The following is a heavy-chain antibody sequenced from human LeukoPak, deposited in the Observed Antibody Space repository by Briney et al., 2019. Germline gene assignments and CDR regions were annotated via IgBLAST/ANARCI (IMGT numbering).Heavy chain of an antibody. Sequence: GRTLRLSCAASGVAFSGYWMHWGRQAPGKGLGWVSRINSDGSSTSYADPVKVRFPIYRDSAKNTLSRQMNSLRAEDTPGYYCARELAPPNNADSSGYDYGGQGTLVTVPS. CDR2: INSDGSST. J-gene: IGHJ4*02. V-gene: IGHV3-74*01. CDR1: GVAFSGYW. CDR3: ARELAPPNNADSSGYDY. D-gene: IGHD3-22*01.